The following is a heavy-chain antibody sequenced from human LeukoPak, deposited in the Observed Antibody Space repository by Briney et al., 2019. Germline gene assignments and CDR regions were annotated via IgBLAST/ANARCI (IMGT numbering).Heavy chain of an antibody. J-gene: IGHJ6*03. CDR2: IYTSGST. Sequence: SETLSLTCTVSGGSISSYYWSWIRQPPGKALEWIGYIYTSGSTNYNPSLKSRVTISVDTSKNQFSLKLSSVTAADTAVYYCAKTTRYGDYDSYYYYYMDVWGKGTTVTVSS. D-gene: IGHD4-17*01. CDR3: AKTTRYGDYDSYYYYYMDV. V-gene: IGHV4-4*09. CDR1: GGSISSYY.